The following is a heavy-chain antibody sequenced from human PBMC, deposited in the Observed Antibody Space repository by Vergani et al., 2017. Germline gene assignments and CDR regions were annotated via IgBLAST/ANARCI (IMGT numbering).Heavy chain of an antibody. V-gene: IGHV3-23*01. CDR2: ISARYPST. D-gene: IGHD3-10*01. Sequence: EVQLLQSGGGVIQPGGSVRLSCAASGFTFSACPMTWVRQAPGKGLEWVSAISARYPSTYYADSVKGRFTISRDNSKNMLYLQMNSLRAEDTAVYYCALAGSGSSPFYYYYMDVWGKGTTVTVSS. CDR1: GFTFSACP. CDR3: ALAGSGSSPFYYYYMDV. J-gene: IGHJ6*03.